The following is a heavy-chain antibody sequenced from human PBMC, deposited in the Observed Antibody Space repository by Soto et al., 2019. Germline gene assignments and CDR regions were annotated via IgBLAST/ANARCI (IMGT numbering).Heavy chain of an antibody. CDR2: IAYDGTIK. D-gene: IGHD1-26*01. CDR1: GFTFSANA. J-gene: IGHJ4*02. V-gene: IGHV3-30-3*01. CDR3: ARDTIKGAPDYLDS. Sequence: QEQLVESGGDVVQPGRSLTLSCAASGFTFSANAMHWVRQAPGKGLGWVAVIAYDGTIKIYRDSVTGRFTISRDDSKSTLYLQMHSLRPEDTAVYYCARDTIKGAPDYLDSWGQGTLVTVSS.